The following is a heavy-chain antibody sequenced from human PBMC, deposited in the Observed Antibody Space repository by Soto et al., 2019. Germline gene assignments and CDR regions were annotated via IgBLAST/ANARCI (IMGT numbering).Heavy chain of an antibody. CDR3: ARDREVDTAMASGGS. D-gene: IGHD5-18*01. CDR1: GFIFSSYY. Sequence: EVQLVESGGGLVQPGGSLRLSCAASGFIFSSYYMHWVRQAPGKGLVWVSRINSDGSSTTYADSVKGRFTISRDNAKNTVYLQMGSLRADDTAVYYCARDREVDTAMASGGSWGQGALVTVSS. J-gene: IGHJ5*02. V-gene: IGHV3-74*01. CDR2: INSDGSST.